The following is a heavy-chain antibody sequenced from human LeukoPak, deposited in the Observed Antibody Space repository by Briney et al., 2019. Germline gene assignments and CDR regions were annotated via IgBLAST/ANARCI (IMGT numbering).Heavy chain of an antibody. Sequence: GGSLRLSCAASGFTFSDFSMSWVRQAPGKGLEWVSYISASSTTIYYADSVKGRFTISRDNAKSLLYLQMDSLRAEDTAVYYCARVRSGTSGIYDAFAIWGQGQWSPSLQ. V-gene: IGHV3-48*01. J-gene: IGHJ3*02. CDR2: ISASSTTI. D-gene: IGHD2-8*01. CDR3: ARVRSGTSGIYDAFAI. CDR1: GFTFSDFS.